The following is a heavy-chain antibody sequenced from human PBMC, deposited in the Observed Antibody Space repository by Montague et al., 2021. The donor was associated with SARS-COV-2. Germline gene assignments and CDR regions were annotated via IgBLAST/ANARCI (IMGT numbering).Heavy chain of an antibody. J-gene: IGHJ4*02. CDR2: IYYGGST. D-gene: IGHD6-6*01. CDR3: ARDLNEYSSSGGFDY. CDR1: GGSISSSSYY. Sequence: SETLSLTCTVSGGSISSSSYYWGWIRQPPGKGLEWIGSIYYGGSTYYNPSLESRVTISVDTSKNQFSLKLSSVTAADTAVYYCARDLNEYSSSGGFDYWGQGTLVTVSS. V-gene: IGHV4-39*07.